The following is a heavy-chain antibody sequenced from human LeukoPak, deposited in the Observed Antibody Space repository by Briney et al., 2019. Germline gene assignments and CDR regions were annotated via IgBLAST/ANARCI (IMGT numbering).Heavy chain of an antibody. CDR1: GGSFSGYY. D-gene: IGHD3-3*01. V-gene: IGHV4-34*01. J-gene: IGHJ4*02. Sequence: SETLSLTWAVYGGSFSGYYWSWIRQPPGKGLEWIGEINHSGSTNYNPSLKSRVTISVDTSKNQFSLKLSSVTAADTAVYYCARYEGASFDYWGQGTLVTVSS. CDR2: INHSGST. CDR3: ARYEGASFDY.